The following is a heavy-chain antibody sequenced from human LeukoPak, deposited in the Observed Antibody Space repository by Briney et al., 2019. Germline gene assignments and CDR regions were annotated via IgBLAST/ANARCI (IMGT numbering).Heavy chain of an antibody. CDR1: GGSISSGGYY. D-gene: IGHD3-22*01. CDR3: AFCIDYYDSSGPPDY. J-gene: IGHJ4*02. V-gene: IGHV4-39*07. CDR2: INHSGST. Sequence: SETLSLTCTVSGGSISSGGYYWSWIRQPPGKGLEWIGEINHSGSTNYNPSLKSRVTISVDTSKNQFSLKLSSVTAADTAVYYCAFCIDYYDSSGPPDYWGQGTLVTVSS.